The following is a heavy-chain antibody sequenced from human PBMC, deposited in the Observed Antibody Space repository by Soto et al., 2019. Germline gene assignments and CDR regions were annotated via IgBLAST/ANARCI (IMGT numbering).Heavy chain of an antibody. CDR3: ARDKYGTRAGGMDX. J-gene: IGHJ6*02. Sequence: GGSLRLSCAASGFTFSSYGMHWVRQAPGKGLEWVAVLSYDGSNQYYADSVKGRFTISRDNSKNTLYLQMNSLRAEDTAVYYCARDKYGTRAGGMDXWGQGTTVTVS. CDR1: GFTFSSYG. D-gene: IGHD3-10*01. CDR2: LSYDGSNQ. V-gene: IGHV3-30*12.